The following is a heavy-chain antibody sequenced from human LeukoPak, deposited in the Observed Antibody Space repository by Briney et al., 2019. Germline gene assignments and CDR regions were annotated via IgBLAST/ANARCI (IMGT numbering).Heavy chain of an antibody. Sequence: GGSLRLSCAASGFTFSSYGMHWVRQAPGKGLEWVSGISWNSGSIGYAGSVKGRFTISRDNAKNSLYLQMNSLRAEDTALYYCAKDSSGAPEGGMDVWGQGTTVTVSS. D-gene: IGHD6-19*01. CDR1: GFTFSSYG. CDR3: AKDSSGAPEGGMDV. CDR2: ISWNSGSI. V-gene: IGHV3-9*01. J-gene: IGHJ6*02.